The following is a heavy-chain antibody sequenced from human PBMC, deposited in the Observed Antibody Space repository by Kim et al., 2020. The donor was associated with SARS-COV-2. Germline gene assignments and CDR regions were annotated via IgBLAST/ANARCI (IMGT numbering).Heavy chain of an antibody. J-gene: IGHJ3*02. CDR3: ARDKVPVLLWFGELLGAFDI. Sequence: GGSLRLSCAASGFTFSSYGMHWVRQAPGKGLEWVAVIWYDGSNKYYADSVKGRFTISRDNSKNTLYLQMNSLRAEDTAVYYCARDKVPVLLWFGELLGAFDIWGQGTMVTVSS. D-gene: IGHD3-10*01. V-gene: IGHV3-33*01. CDR2: IWYDGSNK. CDR1: GFTFSSYG.